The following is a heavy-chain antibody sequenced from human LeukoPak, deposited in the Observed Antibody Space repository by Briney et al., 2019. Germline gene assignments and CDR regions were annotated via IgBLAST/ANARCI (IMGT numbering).Heavy chain of an antibody. V-gene: IGHV1-69*06. CDR2: LIPMFDTQ. D-gene: IGHD3-10*01. CDR1: GGNFRNYA. Sequence: SVKVSCKASGGNFRNYAVSWVRQAPGQGLEWMGRLIPMFDTQNHAQKFQGRVTIFADKSTGTVYLDLNSLTSDDTAVYYCATESNYYLDDSGQGTLVTVSS. J-gene: IGHJ4*02. CDR3: ATESNYYLDD.